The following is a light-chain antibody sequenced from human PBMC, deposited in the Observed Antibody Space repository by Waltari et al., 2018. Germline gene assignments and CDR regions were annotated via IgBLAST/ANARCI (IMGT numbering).Light chain of an antibody. CDR1: TFGNTF. CDR2: QDK. V-gene: IGLV3-1*01. J-gene: IGLJ1*01. Sequence: SSALPQPPSVSVSTAQTATITCSGGTFGNTFASWYQQRPGQSPVVVIYQDKKQPSGIPGRCCGANSGYTATLTISGALPMDEADYYGLAWHFSTAWTFGTGTRATVL. CDR3: LAWHFSTAWT.